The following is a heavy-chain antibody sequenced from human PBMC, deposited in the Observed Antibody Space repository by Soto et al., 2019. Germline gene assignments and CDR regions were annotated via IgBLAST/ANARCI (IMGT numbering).Heavy chain of an antibody. V-gene: IGHV3-23*04. CDR1: GFTFSNYA. CDR3: AKCQGGYDPDSFYGMDV. J-gene: IGHJ6*02. D-gene: IGHD5-12*01. CDR2: ISDSGGST. Sequence: VQLVESGGGVVQPGRSLRLSCAASGFTFSNYAMSWVRQAPGKGLEWVSVISDSGGSTYYADSVKGRFTISRDNSKNSLYLQMNSLRAEDTAVYYCAKCQGGYDPDSFYGMDVWGQGTTVTVSS.